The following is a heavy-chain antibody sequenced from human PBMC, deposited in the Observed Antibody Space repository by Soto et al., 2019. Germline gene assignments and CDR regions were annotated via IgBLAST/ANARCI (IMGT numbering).Heavy chain of an antibody. CDR1: GYTFTSYA. J-gene: IGHJ4*02. CDR3: ARSSGYYWIDDY. Sequence: QVQLVQSGAEEKKPGASVKVSCKASGYTFTSYAMHWVRQAPGQRLEWMGWINAGNGNTKYSQKFQGRVTITRDTSASTGYMELSSLRSEDTVVYYCARSSGYYWIDDYWGQGTLVTVSS. V-gene: IGHV1-3*05. CDR2: INAGNGNT. D-gene: IGHD3-22*01.